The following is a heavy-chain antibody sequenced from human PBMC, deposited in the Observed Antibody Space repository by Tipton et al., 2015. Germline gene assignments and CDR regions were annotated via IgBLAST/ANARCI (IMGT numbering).Heavy chain of an antibody. CDR2: IWHDGSNK. Sequence: SLRLSRAASGFTFSSYGMHWVRQAPGKGLEWVAVIWHDGSNKYYADSVKGRFTISRDNSKYTLYLQMNSLRAEDTAIYYCARDPSHYFYDSSGYPDYWGQGTLVTVSS. D-gene: IGHD3-22*01. V-gene: IGHV3-33*01. CDR3: ARDPSHYFYDSSGYPDY. CDR1: GFTFSSYG. J-gene: IGHJ4*02.